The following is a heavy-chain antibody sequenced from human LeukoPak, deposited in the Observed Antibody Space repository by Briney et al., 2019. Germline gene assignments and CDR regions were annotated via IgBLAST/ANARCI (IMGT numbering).Heavy chain of an antibody. J-gene: IGHJ3*02. Sequence: SQTLSLTCAISGDSVSSNSAAWHWITQSPSRGLEWLGRTYYRAKWYNDYAVSVKSRLTINPDTSKNQFSLQLNSVTPEDTAVYYCARGGAGGRAFDIWGQGTMVSVSS. D-gene: IGHD2-15*01. CDR1: GDSVSSNSAA. CDR3: ARGGAGGRAFDI. CDR2: TYYRAKWYN. V-gene: IGHV6-1*01.